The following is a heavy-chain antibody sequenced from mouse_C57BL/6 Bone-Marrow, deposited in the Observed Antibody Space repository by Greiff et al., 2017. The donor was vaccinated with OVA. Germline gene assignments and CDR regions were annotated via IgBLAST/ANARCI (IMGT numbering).Heavy chain of an antibody. CDR1: GYTFTDYY. CDR2: INPNNGGT. D-gene: IGHD1-1*01. CDR3: ARGRELRAMDY. V-gene: IGHV1-26*01. J-gene: IGHJ4*01. Sequence: VQLQQSGPELVKPGASVKISCKASGYTFTDYYMNWVKQSHGQSLEWIGDINPNNGGTSYNQKFKGKAPLTVDTSSSTAYMELRSLTSEDSAVYYGARGRELRAMDYWGQGTSVTVSS.